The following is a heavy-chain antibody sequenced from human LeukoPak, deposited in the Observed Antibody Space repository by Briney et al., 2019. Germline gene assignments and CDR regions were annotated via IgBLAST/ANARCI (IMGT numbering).Heavy chain of an antibody. Sequence: GGSLRLSCAASGFTFSSYSMNWVRQAPGKGLEWFSSISSSSSYIYYAHSVKGRFTISRDNAKNSLYLQMNSLRAEDTAVYYCARGDCSGGSCYPRLYYYYGMDVWGQGTTVTVSS. CDR1: GFTFSSYS. CDR3: ARGDCSGGSCYPRLYYYYGMDV. J-gene: IGHJ6*02. D-gene: IGHD2-15*01. CDR2: ISSSSSYI. V-gene: IGHV3-21*01.